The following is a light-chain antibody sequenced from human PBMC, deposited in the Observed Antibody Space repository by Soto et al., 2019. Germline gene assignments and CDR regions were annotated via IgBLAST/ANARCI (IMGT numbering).Light chain of an antibody. Sequence: EIVLTQSPGTLSLSPGERATLSCRASQSFSSSYLAWYQQKPGQAPRLLIYGASSRATGIPDRFSGSGSGTEFTLTISSLQPDDFATYYCQHYNSYSEAFGQGTKVDIK. CDR2: GAS. V-gene: IGKV3-20*01. J-gene: IGKJ1*01. CDR1: QSFSSSY. CDR3: QHYNSYSEA.